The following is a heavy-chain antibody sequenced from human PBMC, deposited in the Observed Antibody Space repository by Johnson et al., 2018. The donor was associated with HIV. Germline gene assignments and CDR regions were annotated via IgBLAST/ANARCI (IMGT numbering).Heavy chain of an antibody. Sequence: QVHLVESGGGVVQPGRSLRLSCAASKFTFNSYGMHWVRQAPGKGLEWVAFIRYDGSNKYYADSVKGRFTISRDTSKNTLYLQMNSLRAEDTAVYYCTGGRGLGGPGSPGAFDMWGQGTMVTVSS. J-gene: IGHJ3*02. CDR2: IRYDGSNK. CDR1: KFTFNSYG. V-gene: IGHV3-33*08. CDR3: TGGRGLGGPGSPGAFDM. D-gene: IGHD3-10*01.